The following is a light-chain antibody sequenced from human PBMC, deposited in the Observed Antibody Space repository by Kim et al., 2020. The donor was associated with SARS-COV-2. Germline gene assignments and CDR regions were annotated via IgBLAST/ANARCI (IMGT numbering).Light chain of an antibody. V-gene: IGLV2-14*01. CDR3: SSYTSSSTGV. CDR1: SSDVGGYNY. J-gene: IGLJ3*02. CDR2: DVS. Sequence: QSALTQPASVSGSPGQSITISCTGTSSDVGGYNYVSWYQQHPGKAPKVMIHDVSKRPSGVSNRFSGSKSGNTASLTISGLQAEDEADYYCSSYTSSSTGVFGGGTQLTVL.